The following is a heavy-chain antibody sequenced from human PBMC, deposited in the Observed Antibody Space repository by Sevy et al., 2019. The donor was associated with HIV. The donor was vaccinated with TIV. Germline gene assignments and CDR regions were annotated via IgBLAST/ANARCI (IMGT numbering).Heavy chain of an antibody. CDR3: ARDVDSLLYFGDSSRLIYMDV. D-gene: IGHD3-10*01. V-gene: IGHV3-30*03. CDR2: VSFDDTIK. Sequence: GGSLRLSCAASGFTFSSFAMHWVRQAPGKGLEWVTVVSFDDTIKHCADSVKGRFTISRDSSTSVVYLQMNSLRPEDTAVYYCARDVDSLLYFGDSSRLIYMDVWGKGTTVTVSS. J-gene: IGHJ6*03. CDR1: GFTFSSFA.